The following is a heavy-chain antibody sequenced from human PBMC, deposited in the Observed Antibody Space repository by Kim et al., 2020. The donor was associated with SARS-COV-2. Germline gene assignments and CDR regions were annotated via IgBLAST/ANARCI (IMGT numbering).Heavy chain of an antibody. CDR2: IYYSGNT. J-gene: IGHJ4*01. D-gene: IGHD3-10*01. V-gene: IGHV4-59*08. CDR1: GGSISSYY. Sequence: SETMSLTCTVSGGSISSYYWSWIRQPPGKGLEWIGYIYYSGNTNYNPSLKSRVTISRDTSKNQFSLKLRSVTAADTAVYYCARHRYGLGTYWSYFDYWG. CDR3: ARHRYGLGTYWSYFDY.